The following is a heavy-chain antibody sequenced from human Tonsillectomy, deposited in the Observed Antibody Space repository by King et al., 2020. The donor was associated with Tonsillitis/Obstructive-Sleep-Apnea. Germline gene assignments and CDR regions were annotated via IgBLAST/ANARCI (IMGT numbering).Heavy chain of an antibody. CDR3: APTMVREVIRYNWFDP. Sequence: TLKESGPTLVKPTQTLTLTCTFSGFSLSTSGVGVGWIRQPPGKALEWLALIYWDDDKRYSPSLKSRLTITKDTSKNQVVLTMTNMDPVDTATYYCAPTMVREVIRYNWFDPWGQGTLVTVSS. D-gene: IGHD3-10*01. V-gene: IGHV2-5*02. J-gene: IGHJ5*02. CDR2: IYWDDDK. CDR1: GFSLSTSGVG.